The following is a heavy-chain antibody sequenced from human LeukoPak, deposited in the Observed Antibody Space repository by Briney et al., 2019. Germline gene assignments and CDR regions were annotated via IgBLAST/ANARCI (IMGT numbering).Heavy chain of an antibody. CDR3: AKDEGFLEWLQRFDY. CDR2: ISWNSGSI. V-gene: IGHV3-9*01. J-gene: IGHJ4*02. Sequence: GGSLRLSCAASGFTFDDYAMHWVRQAPGKGLEWVSGISWNSGSIGYADSVKGRFTISRDNAKNSLYLQMNSLRTEDTAVYYCAKDEGFLEWLQRFDYWGQGMLVSVSS. CDR1: GFTFDDYA. D-gene: IGHD3-3*01.